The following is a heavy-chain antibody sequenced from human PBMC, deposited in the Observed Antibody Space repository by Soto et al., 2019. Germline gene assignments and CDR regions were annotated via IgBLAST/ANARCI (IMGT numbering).Heavy chain of an antibody. CDR3: AKRENLVVVAATSYYYYYGMDV. CDR2: IRGSGGST. J-gene: IGHJ6*02. V-gene: IGHV3-23*01. D-gene: IGHD2-15*01. CDR1: GFTFSSYA. Sequence: EVQLLESGGGLVQPGGSLRLSCAAPGFTFSSYAMSWVRQAPGKGLEWVSAIRGSGGSTYYADSVKGRFTISRDNSKNTLYLQMNSLRAEDTAVYYCAKRENLVVVAATSYYYYYGMDVWGQGTTVTVSS.